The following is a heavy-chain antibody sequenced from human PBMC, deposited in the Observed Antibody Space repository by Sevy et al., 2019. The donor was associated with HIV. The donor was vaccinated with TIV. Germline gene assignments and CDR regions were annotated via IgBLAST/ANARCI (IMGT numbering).Heavy chain of an antibody. V-gene: IGHV3-21*01. CDR1: GFTFSSYS. D-gene: IGHD4-17*01. Sequence: GGSLRLSCAASGFTFSSYSMNWVRQAPGKGLEWVSSISSSSSYIYYADSVKGRFTISRDNAKNSLYLQMNSLRAEDTAVYYGARDSAVTNYGMDVWGQGTTVTVSS. CDR3: ARDSAVTNYGMDV. J-gene: IGHJ6*02. CDR2: ISSSSSYI.